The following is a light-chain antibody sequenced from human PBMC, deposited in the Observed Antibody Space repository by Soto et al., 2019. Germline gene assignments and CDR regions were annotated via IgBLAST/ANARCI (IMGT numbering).Light chain of an antibody. V-gene: IGKV3-11*01. CDR3: QQYYSYTLT. J-gene: IGKJ4*01. CDR1: QSVTNY. Sequence: EIFLTQSPDTLSLSPGERATLTCRASQSVTNYIAWYQQRPGQAPRLLIYDASNRATGVPARFSGSRSGTDFTLTISDLEPADFGLYYCQQYYSYTLTFGGGTKVEIK. CDR2: DAS.